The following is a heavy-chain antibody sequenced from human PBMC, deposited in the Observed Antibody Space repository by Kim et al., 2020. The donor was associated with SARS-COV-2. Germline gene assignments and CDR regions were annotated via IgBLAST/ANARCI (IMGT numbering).Heavy chain of an antibody. D-gene: IGHD6-13*01. CDR3: ARESLGYSSSWYDY. J-gene: IGHJ4*02. V-gene: IGHV4-39*07. Sequence: SETLSLTCTVSGGSISSSSYYWGWIRQPPGQGLEWIGSIYYSGSTYYNPSLKSRVTISVDTSKNQFSLKLSSVTAADTAVYYCARESLGYSSSWYDYWGQGTLVTVSS. CDR1: GGSISSSSYY. CDR2: IYYSGST.